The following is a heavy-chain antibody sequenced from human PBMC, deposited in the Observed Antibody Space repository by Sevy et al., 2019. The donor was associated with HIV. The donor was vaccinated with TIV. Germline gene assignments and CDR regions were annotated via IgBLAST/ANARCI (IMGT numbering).Heavy chain of an antibody. J-gene: IGHJ4*02. CDR2: IYYSGNT. CDR3: ARHSGRLQRRFDWSLNY. Sequence: KQSQTLSLTCTVSGGSINTYYWSWVRQSPGKGLEWIGYIYYSGNTNYNPSLESRVTFSVDTSKNQFSLMLRSVTAADTAIYYCARHSGRLQRRFDWSLNYWGQGILVTVSS. D-gene: IGHD3-9*01. CDR1: GGSINTYY. V-gene: IGHV4-59*08.